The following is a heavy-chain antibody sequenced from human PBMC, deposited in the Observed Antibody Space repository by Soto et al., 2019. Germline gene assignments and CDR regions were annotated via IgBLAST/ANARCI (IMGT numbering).Heavy chain of an antibody. CDR1: GFTFSDYY. Sequence: QVQLVESGGGLVKPGGSLRLSCAASGFTFSDYYMSWIRQAPGKGLEWVSYISSSGSTIYYADSVKGRFTISRDNAKNSLQLQKNSRRAEDTAGYYCARGRSCSSTSCYGGDDYYYYYMDVWGKGTTVTVSS. CDR3: ARGRSCSSTSCYGGDDYYYYYMDV. V-gene: IGHV3-11*01. D-gene: IGHD2-2*01. J-gene: IGHJ6*03. CDR2: ISSSGSTI.